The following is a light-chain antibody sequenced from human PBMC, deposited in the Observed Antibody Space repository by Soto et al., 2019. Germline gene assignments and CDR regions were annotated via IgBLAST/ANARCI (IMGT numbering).Light chain of an antibody. CDR2: EAT. CDR3: QQRDSWPST. J-gene: IGKJ4*01. V-gene: IGKV3-11*01. Sequence: EIVLTQSPGTLSLSPGERATLSCRASQSISTYLAWYQQKPGQAPRLLIYEATNRAIGIPARFSGSGSGTDFSLTISSLEPEDFAVYYCQQRDSWPSTVGGGTKVDVK. CDR1: QSISTY.